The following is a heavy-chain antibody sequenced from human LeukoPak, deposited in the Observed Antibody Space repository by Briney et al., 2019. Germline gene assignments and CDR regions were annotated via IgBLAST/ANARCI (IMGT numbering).Heavy chain of an antibody. D-gene: IGHD3-3*01. CDR3: AKGRFYFDY. J-gene: IGHJ4*02. CDR1: GFTFSTYG. Sequence: GGSLRLSCAASGFTFSTYGLHWVRQAPGKGLEWVAVISYDGSNKYYADSVMGRFTISRDNSKNTLYLQMNSLRAEDTAVYYCAKGRFYFDYWGQGTLVTVSS. V-gene: IGHV3-30*18. CDR2: ISYDGSNK.